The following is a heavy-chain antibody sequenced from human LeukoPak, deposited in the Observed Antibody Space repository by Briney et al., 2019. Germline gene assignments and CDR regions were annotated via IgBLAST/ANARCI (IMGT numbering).Heavy chain of an antibody. V-gene: IGHV4-4*02. J-gene: IGHJ4*02. D-gene: IGHD3-22*01. Sequence: SGTLSLTCAVSGGSISSSNWWSWVRQPPGKGLEWIGEIYHSGSTNYNPSLKSRVTISVDKSKNQFSLKLSSVTAADTAVYYCARFLYYYDSSGYYRGSHYFDYWGRGTLVTVSS. CDR3: ARFLYYYDSSGYYRGSHYFDY. CDR1: GGSISSSNW. CDR2: IYHSGST.